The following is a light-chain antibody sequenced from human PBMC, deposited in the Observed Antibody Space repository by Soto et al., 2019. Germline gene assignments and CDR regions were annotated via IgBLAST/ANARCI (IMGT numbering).Light chain of an antibody. V-gene: IGKV3-11*01. CDR1: QSVNNY. J-gene: IGKJ4*01. CDR3: QQRYDWPLT. CDR2: DAS. Sequence: EIVLTQSPATLSLSPGERATLSCRASQSVNNYLAWYQQKPGQAPRLLIYDASNMASGIPARFSGSGSGTDFTLTISRLEPEDFAVYYCQQRYDWPLTFGGGIKVEIK.